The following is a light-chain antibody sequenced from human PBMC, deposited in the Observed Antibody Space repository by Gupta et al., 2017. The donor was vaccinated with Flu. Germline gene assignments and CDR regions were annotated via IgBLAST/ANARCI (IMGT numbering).Light chain of an antibody. Sequence: QPVLTPPPSASGTPGQRVTISCSGSSSNIGSNSVNWYQQLPRTAPRLLIYSNNRRPSGVPDRFSGSKSGTSASLAISGLQSEDEADYYCAALDDSLNGPVFGGGTKVTVL. CDR1: SSNIGSNS. J-gene: IGLJ2*01. CDR3: AALDDSLNGPV. V-gene: IGLV1-44*01. CDR2: SNN.